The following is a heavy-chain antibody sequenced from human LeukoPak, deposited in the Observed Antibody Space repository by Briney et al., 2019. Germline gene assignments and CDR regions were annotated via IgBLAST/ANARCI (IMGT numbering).Heavy chain of an antibody. J-gene: IGHJ4*02. CDR1: GYTYTSYG. V-gene: IGHV1-18*01. CDR2: ISEYKGIT. Sequence: GSSVNLSCKASGYTYTSYGISWVRQSPRRGGEGRGGISEYKGITNYQQKLQGRVAMTTDTSTNTTYLELRSLTSDDPAVQYCRRAWCSGGSCLDTDYWGAGTLVTLSS. D-gene: IGHD2-15*01. CDR3: RRAWCSGGSCLDTDY.